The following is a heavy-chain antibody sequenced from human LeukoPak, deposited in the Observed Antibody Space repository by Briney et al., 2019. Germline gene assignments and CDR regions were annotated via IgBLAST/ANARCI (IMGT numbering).Heavy chain of an antibody. V-gene: IGHV4-39*01. Sequence: SETLSLTCTVSGGSISSGTYYWGWVRQPPGKGLEWIGSIYYSGSTSYNPSPKSRVTISVGTSKNQFSLKLDSVTAADTAVYYCARNASDSGTSYFDYWGQGTLVTVSS. J-gene: IGHJ4*02. D-gene: IGHD1-26*01. CDR2: IYYSGST. CDR3: ARNASDSGTSYFDY. CDR1: GGSISSGTYY.